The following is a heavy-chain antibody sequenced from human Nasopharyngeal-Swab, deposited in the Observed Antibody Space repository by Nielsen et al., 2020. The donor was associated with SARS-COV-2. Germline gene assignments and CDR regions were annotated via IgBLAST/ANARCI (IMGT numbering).Heavy chain of an antibody. Sequence: SQTLSLTCAVSGGSISSGGYSWSWIRQPPGKGLEWIGYIYHSGSTYYNPSLKSRVTISVDRSKNQFSLKLSSVTAADTAVYYCAGGGVVPWFDYWGQGTLVTVSS. D-gene: IGHD3-3*01. CDR1: GGSISSGGYS. CDR2: IYHSGST. J-gene: IGHJ4*02. CDR3: AGGGVVPWFDY. V-gene: IGHV4-30-2*01.